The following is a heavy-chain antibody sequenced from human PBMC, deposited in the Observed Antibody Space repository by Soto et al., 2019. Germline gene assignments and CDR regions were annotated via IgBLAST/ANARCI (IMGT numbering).Heavy chain of an antibody. CDR2: IKQDGSEK. V-gene: IGHV3-7*01. J-gene: IGHJ6*02. Sequence: GGSLRLSCAASGFTFSSYWMSWVRQAPGKGLEWVANIKQDGSEKYYVDSVKGRFTISRDNAKNSLYLQMNSLRAEDTAVYYCARDNGYSYGLGYYYSGMDVWGQGTTVTVSS. D-gene: IGHD5-18*01. CDR1: GFTFSSYW. CDR3: ARDNGYSYGLGYYYSGMDV.